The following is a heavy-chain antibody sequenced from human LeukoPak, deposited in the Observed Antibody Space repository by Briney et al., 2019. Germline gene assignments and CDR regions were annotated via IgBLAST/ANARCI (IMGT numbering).Heavy chain of an antibody. D-gene: IGHD2-2*02. CDR2: ISAYNGST. Sequence: ASVKVSCKASGYTFTSYGISWVRQAPGQGLEWMGWISAYNGSTNYAQKLQGRVTMTTDTSTSTAYMELRSLRSDDTAVYYCARDEAHYCSSTSCYMGNYYYYGMDVWGQGTTVTVSS. CDR3: ARDEAHYCSSTSCYMGNYYYYGMDV. CDR1: GYTFTSYG. J-gene: IGHJ6*02. V-gene: IGHV1-18*01.